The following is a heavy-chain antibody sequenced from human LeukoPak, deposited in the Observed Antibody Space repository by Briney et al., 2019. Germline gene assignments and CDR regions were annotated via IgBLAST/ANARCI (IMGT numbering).Heavy chain of an antibody. V-gene: IGHV1-69*13. J-gene: IGHJ5*02. CDR1: GGTFISYA. D-gene: IGHD4-11*01. CDR2: IIPIFGTA. Sequence: SVKVSCKASGGTFISYAISWVRQAPGQGLEWMGGIIPIFGTANYAQKFQGRVTITADESTSTAYMELSSLRSEDTAVYYCAREGGRYSNYRDWFDPWGQGTLVTVSS. CDR3: AREGGRYSNYRDWFDP.